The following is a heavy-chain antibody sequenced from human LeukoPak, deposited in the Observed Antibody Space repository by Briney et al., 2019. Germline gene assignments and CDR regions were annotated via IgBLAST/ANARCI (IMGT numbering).Heavy chain of an antibody. J-gene: IGHJ4*02. D-gene: IGHD2-2*01. Sequence: SETLSLTCTVPGGFISNYYWSWIRQPPGKGLGWIGYIFPSRSTNYNPSLKRRVTISVDTSKNQFSLNLSSVTAADTAVYYCAKQRDSTSLFDSWAREPWSPSPQ. CDR3: AKQRDSTSLFDS. CDR1: GGFISNYY. CDR2: IFPSRST. V-gene: IGHV4-4*09.